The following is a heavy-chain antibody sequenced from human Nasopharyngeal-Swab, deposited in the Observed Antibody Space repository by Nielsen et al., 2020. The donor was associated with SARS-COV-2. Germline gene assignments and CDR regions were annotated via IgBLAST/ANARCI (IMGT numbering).Heavy chain of an antibody. CDR3: ARGTPYCSSTSCYSWFDP. J-gene: IGHJ5*02. D-gene: IGHD2-2*01. Sequence: GSLRLSCTVPGGSISSYYWSWIRQPPGKGLEWIGYIYYSGSTNYNPSLKSRVTISVDTSKNQFSLKLSSVTAADTAVYYCARGTPYCSSTSCYSWFDPWGQGTLVTVSS. CDR2: IYYSGST. CDR1: GGSISSYY. V-gene: IGHV4-59*13.